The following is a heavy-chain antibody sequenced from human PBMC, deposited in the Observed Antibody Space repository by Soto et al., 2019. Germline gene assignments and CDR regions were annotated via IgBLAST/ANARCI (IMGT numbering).Heavy chain of an antibody. CDR3: VRDRYSSSGWFDP. D-gene: IGHD3-10*01. CDR2: TYYRSRFFS. V-gene: IGHV6-1*01. Sequence: CAISGDSVSSYSAAWNWIRQSPSGGLEWLGRTYYRSRFFSDYAESVKSRIIINPDTSKNQFSLQLKSVTPEDTAVYYCVRDRYSSSGWFDPWGQGTPVTVSS. CDR1: GDSVSSYSAA. J-gene: IGHJ5*02.